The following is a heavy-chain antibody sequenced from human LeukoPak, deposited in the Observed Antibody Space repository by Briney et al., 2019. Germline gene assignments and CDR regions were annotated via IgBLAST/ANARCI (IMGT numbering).Heavy chain of an antibody. CDR3: ASQNYCSGGSCYSEWNPNYYYYYMDV. CDR2: IYPGDSDT. V-gene: IGHV5-51*01. D-gene: IGHD2-15*01. J-gene: IGHJ6*03. CDR1: GYSFTSYW. Sequence: PGESLKISCKGSGYSFTSYWIGWVRQMPGKGLEWMGIIYPGDSDTRYSPSFQGQVTISADKSISTAYLQWSSLKASDTAMYYCASQNYCSGGSCYSEWNPNYYYYYMDVWGKGTTVTVSS.